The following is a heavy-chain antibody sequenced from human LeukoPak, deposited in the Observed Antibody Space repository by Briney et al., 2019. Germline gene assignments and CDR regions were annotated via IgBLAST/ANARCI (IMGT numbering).Heavy chain of an antibody. CDR3: AGAVTPGLFDY. D-gene: IGHD4-23*01. J-gene: IGHJ4*02. V-gene: IGHV4-4*02. Sequence: SGTLSLTCEVSGDSISSDHWWTWVRQTPGKGLEWIGEIYHSGSTNYDSSLKSRVTILIDQSKNQFSLKMISLTAADTAVYFCAGAVTPGLFDYWGQGTLVTVSS. CDR1: GDSISSDHW. CDR2: IYHSGST.